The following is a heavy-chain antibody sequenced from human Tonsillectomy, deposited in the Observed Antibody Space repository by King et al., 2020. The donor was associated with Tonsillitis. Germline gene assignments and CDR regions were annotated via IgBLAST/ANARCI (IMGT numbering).Heavy chain of an antibody. Sequence: VQLVESGGGLVQPGGSLRLSCAASGFTFSSYAMSWVRQAPGKGLEWVSAISGSGGSTYYEDSVKGGFTISRDNSKNTLYLQMNSRRAEDTAVYYCAKGAIYCSSTSCYNRYYYMDVWGKGTTVTVSS. D-gene: IGHD2-2*02. V-gene: IGHV3-23*04. CDR3: AKGAIYCSSTSCYNRYYYMDV. J-gene: IGHJ6*03. CDR2: ISGSGGST. CDR1: GFTFSSYA.